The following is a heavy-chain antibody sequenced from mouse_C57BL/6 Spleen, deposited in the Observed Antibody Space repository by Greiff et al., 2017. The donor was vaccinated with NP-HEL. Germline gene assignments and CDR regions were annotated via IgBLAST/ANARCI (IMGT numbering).Heavy chain of an antibody. CDR1: GYAFSSYW. V-gene: IGHV1-80*01. CDR3: ARSNGSSKRYFDV. J-gene: IGHJ1*03. CDR2: IYTGDGDT. D-gene: IGHD1-1*01. Sequence: VQLQQSGAELVKPGASVKISCKASGYAFSSYWMNWVKQRPGKGLEWIGQIYTGDGDTNYNGKFKGKATLTAAKSSSTAYMQLSSLTSEDSAVYVGARSNGSSKRYFDVWGTGTTVTISS.